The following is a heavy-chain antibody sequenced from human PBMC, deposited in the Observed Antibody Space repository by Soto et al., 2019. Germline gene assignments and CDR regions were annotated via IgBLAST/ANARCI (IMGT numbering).Heavy chain of an antibody. J-gene: IGHJ6*02. CDR1: GGTFSDFT. D-gene: IGHD1-1*01. CDR3: ARNGTQTGYSYGMDV. V-gene: IGHV1-69*13. Sequence: GASVKVSCKASGGTFSDFTINWLRQAPGQRLEWMGGIIPIFDTANYAEKFQGRVTITADESTSTSFMEVSSLRSEDTAVYYCARNGTQTGYSYGMDVWGQGTMVTVSS. CDR2: IIPIFDTA.